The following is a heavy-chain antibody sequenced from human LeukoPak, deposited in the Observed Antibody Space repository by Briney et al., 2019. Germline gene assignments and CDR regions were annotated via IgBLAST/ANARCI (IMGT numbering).Heavy chain of an antibody. D-gene: IGHD2-2*01. Sequence: PSETLSLTCAVYGGSLSGYYWSWVRQPPGKGLEWVGEIHLSGSTNYNPSLKSRVTISVDTSKNQFSLKLSSVTAADTAVYYCARAPHDIVVVPAAPLGDYYYYGMDVWGQGTTVTVSS. J-gene: IGHJ6*02. CDR1: GGSLSGYY. V-gene: IGHV4-34*01. CDR3: ARAPHDIVVVPAAPLGDYYYYGMDV. CDR2: IHLSGST.